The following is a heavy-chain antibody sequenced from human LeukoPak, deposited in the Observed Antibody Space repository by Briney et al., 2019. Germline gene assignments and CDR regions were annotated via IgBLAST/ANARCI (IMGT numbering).Heavy chain of an antibody. D-gene: IGHD1-20*01. Sequence: PGGSLRLSCAASGFTFGSYSMNWVRQAPGKGLKWISYISSGSRTIYYADSVEGRFTVSRDNAKNSLYLQMRSLRAEDTAVYYCARESITGHRDFDYWGQGTLVTVSS. CDR1: GFTFGSYS. V-gene: IGHV3-48*01. CDR2: ISSGSRTI. CDR3: ARESITGHRDFDY. J-gene: IGHJ4*02.